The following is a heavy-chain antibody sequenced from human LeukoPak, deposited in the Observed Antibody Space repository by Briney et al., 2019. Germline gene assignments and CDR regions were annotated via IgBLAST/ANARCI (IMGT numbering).Heavy chain of an antibody. Sequence: GASVKVSCKASGYTFTTYGISWVRQAPGQGLEWMGWISVHSGNTYYAQKFQGRVTLTTVTSTTTAYMELRSLTSDDTAVYYCARAMDLGYCTNGVCQLGAFDIWSQGTMVTVSS. J-gene: IGHJ3*02. CDR2: ISVHSGNT. V-gene: IGHV1-18*01. CDR1: GYTFTTYG. CDR3: ARAMDLGYCTNGVCQLGAFDI. D-gene: IGHD2-8*01.